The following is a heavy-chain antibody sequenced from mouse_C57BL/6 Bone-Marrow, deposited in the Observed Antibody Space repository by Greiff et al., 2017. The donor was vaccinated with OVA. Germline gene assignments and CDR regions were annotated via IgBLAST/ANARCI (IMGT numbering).Heavy chain of an antibody. CDR3: ASFITTVVVGGDY. J-gene: IGHJ2*01. D-gene: IGHD1-1*01. CDR1: GYTFTSYD. Sequence: VKLQESGPELVKPGASVKLSCKASGYTFTSYDINWVKQRPGQGLEWIGWIYPRDGSTKYNEKFKGKATLTVDTSSSTAYMELHSLTSEDSAVYFCASFITTVVVGGDYWGQGTTLTVSS. V-gene: IGHV1-85*01. CDR2: IYPRDGST.